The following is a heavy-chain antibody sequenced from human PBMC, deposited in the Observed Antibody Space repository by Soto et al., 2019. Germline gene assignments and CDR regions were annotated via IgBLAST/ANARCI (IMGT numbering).Heavy chain of an antibody. D-gene: IGHD3-3*01. V-gene: IGHV3-74*01. CDR1: GLTFSQYW. CDR3: ATAVDYDFWSGTTHYGMDV. Sequence: GSLGLSCAASGLTFSQYWMHWVRQAPGQGLVWVSRISDDGTITDYADSVKGRFAVSRDNARNTHSLQMNSLRSEDTAVYFCATAVDYDFWSGTTHYGMDVWGQGTTVTVSS. CDR2: ISDDGTIT. J-gene: IGHJ6*02.